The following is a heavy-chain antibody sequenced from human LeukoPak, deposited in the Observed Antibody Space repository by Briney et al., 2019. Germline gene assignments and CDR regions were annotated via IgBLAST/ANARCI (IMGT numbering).Heavy chain of an antibody. CDR1: GGSISSTNW. Sequence: SETLSLTCAVSGGSISSTNWWSWVRQPPGKGLEWIGEIHHSGSTNYNPSLRNRVTISVDKSKNHFSLKLSSVTAADTAVYYCARVPVIPVVDPFDYWGRGTLVTVSS. CDR3: ARVPVIPVVDPFDY. D-gene: IGHD2-2*01. CDR2: IHHSGST. J-gene: IGHJ4*02. V-gene: IGHV4-4*02.